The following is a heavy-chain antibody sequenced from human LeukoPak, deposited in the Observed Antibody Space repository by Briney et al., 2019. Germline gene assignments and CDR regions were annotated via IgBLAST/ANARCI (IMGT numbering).Heavy chain of an antibody. V-gene: IGHV1-3*01. CDR2: ISAGNGNT. CDR3: ARDSGSGNNDY. J-gene: IGHJ4*02. Sequence: ASVKVSCKASGYAFTSYAIHWVRQAPGQRLEWMGWISAGNGNTKYSQNFQGRVTFISNTSATTAFMELSSLRSEDAAVYYCARDSGSGNNDYWGQGTLVTVSS. CDR1: GYAFTSYA. D-gene: IGHD1-26*01.